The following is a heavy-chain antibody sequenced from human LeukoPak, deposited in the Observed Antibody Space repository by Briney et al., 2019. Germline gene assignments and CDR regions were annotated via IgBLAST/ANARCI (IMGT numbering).Heavy chain of an antibody. CDR3: ARDVYSNYYYFDY. D-gene: IGHD4-11*01. CDR1: GYTFTSYA. J-gene: IGHJ4*02. Sequence: ASVEVSCKASGYTFTSYAIHWVCQAPGQRLEWVGWINAGIGNTKYSEKFQGRVTITRDTSASTAYMELSSLRSEDTATYYCARDVYSNYYYFDYWGQGTLVTVSS. CDR2: INAGIGNT. V-gene: IGHV1-3*01.